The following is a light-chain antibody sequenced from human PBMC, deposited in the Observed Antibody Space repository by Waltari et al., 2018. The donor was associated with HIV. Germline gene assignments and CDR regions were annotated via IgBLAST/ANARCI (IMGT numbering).Light chain of an antibody. CDR2: GNN. Sequence: QSVLTQPPSVSGAPGQTVTVSCTGSTSHLGANFDVPWYQHLPGTAPKPLIYGNNNRPSGCPARFSGSRSGSSASLAITGLQAEDEADYYCQSYDNVLTAVIFGGGTKVTVL. CDR1: TSHLGANFD. J-gene: IGLJ2*01. V-gene: IGLV1-40*01. CDR3: QSYDNVLTAVI.